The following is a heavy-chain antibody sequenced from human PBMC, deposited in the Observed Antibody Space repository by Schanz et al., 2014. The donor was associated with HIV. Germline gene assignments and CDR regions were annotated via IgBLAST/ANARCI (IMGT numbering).Heavy chain of an antibody. D-gene: IGHD6-13*01. CDR2: ISTSGST. CDR1: FGSTSSYS. J-gene: IGHJ4*02. CDR3: ARGRRSSSWSPATSHFDY. V-gene: IGHV4-4*07. Sequence: VQLQESGPGLVKPSQTLSLTCAVSFGSTSSYSWSWIRQPAGKGLEWIGRISTSGSTNYNPSLKSRVTMSVDTSKNQFSLKLSSVAAADTAVYFCARGRRSSSWSPATSHFDYWGQGTLVTVSS.